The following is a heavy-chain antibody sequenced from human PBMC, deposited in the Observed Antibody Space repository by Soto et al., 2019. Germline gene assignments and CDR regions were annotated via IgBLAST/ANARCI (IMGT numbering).Heavy chain of an antibody. CDR3: ARDWGDYRPYYYMNV. J-gene: IGHJ6*03. CDR2: IYSGGST. CDR1: GFTVSSNY. D-gene: IGHD4-17*01. V-gene: IGHV3-53*04. Sequence: GGSLRLSCAASGFTVSSNYMSWVRQAPGKGLEWVSVIYSGGSTYYADSVKGRFTISRHNSKNTLYLQMNSLRAEDTAVYYCARDWGDYRPYYYMNVWGKGTTVTVSS.